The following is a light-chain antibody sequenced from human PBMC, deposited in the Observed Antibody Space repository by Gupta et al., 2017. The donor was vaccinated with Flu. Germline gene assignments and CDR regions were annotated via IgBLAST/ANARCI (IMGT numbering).Light chain of an antibody. CDR3: QQTYYDFPQT. Sequence: ASLSASVGDEVTITCRASQNIYDYAHWYQYKVGKAPRLLIYSASTLQRGVPSRFSGTRSGTEFTLTITSLQPEDFATYYCQQTYYDFPQTFGQGTTV. CDR1: QNIYDY. CDR2: SAS. J-gene: IGKJ1*01. V-gene: IGKV1-39*01.